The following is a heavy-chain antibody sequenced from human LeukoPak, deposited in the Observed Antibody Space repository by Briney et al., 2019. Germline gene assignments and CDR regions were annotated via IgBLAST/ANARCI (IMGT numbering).Heavy chain of an antibody. V-gene: IGHV3-48*01. D-gene: IGHD6-13*01. CDR2: ISSSSSTI. CDR3: ARDRGIAAAHAFDI. Sequence: AGGSLRLSCAASGFTFSSYSMNWVRQAPGKGLEWVSYISSSSSTIYYADSVKGRFTISRDNAKNSLYLQMNSLRAEDTAVYYCARDRGIAAAHAFDIWGQGTMVTVSS. J-gene: IGHJ3*02. CDR1: GFTFSSYS.